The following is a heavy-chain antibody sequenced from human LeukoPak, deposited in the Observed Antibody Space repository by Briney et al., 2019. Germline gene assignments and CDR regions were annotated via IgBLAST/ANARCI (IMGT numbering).Heavy chain of an antibody. CDR2: IIPILGIA. V-gene: IGHV1-69*04. J-gene: IGHJ4*02. CDR1: GYTFTGYY. Sequence: SVKVSCKASGYTFTGYYMHWVRQAPGQGLEWMGRIIPILGIANYAQKFQGRVTITADKSTSTAYMELSSLRSEDTAVYYCARDAYDLVDYWGQGTLVTVSS. D-gene: IGHD3-22*01. CDR3: ARDAYDLVDY.